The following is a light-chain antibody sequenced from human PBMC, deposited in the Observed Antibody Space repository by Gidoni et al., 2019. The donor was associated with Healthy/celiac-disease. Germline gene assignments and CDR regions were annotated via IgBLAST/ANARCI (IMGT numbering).Light chain of an antibody. V-gene: IGLV2-14*03. CDR2: DVS. CDR3: SSYTSSSTLV. Sequence: QSALTQPASVSASPGQSITISCTGTSSDVGGYNYVSWYQQHPGKAPKLMIYDVSNRPPGVSNRFSGSKSGNTASLTISGLQAEDEADYYCSSYTSSSTLVFGTGTKVTVL. CDR1: SSDVGGYNY. J-gene: IGLJ1*01.